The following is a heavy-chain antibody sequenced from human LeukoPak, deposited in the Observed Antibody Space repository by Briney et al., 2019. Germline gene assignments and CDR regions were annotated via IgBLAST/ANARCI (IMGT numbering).Heavy chain of an antibody. D-gene: IGHD5-12*01. J-gene: IGHJ6*04. CDR1: GFTFSAYD. CDR2: TSRSSGA. CDR3: AKEGDEFRGYLDV. Sequence: PGGSLRLSCVGPGFTFSAYDMQWVRQAPGKGLEWVSGTSRSSGAHYTDSVKGRFTISRDNSKDTLYLQMHSLRDDDTAVYYCAKEGDEFRGYLDVWGKGTTVTVSS. V-gene: IGHV3-23*01.